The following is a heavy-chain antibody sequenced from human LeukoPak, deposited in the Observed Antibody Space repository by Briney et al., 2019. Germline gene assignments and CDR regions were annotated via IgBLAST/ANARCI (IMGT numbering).Heavy chain of an antibody. CDR2: IYTSGST. Sequence: SETLSLTCTVSGGSISSYYWSWIRQPAGKGLEWIGRIYTSGSTNYNPSLKSRVTMSVDTPKNQFSLKLSSVTAADTAVYYCARLLYCSGGSCYGGSWFDPWGQGTLVTVSS. CDR1: GGSISSYY. J-gene: IGHJ5*02. CDR3: ARLLYCSGGSCYGGSWFDP. D-gene: IGHD2-15*01. V-gene: IGHV4-4*07.